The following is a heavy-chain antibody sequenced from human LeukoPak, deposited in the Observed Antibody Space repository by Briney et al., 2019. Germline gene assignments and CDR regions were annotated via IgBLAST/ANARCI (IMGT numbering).Heavy chain of an antibody. CDR1: GGTFSSYA. J-gene: IGHJ6*03. CDR3: ARESYGGNSYYYYYMDV. D-gene: IGHD4-23*01. CDR2: IIPIFGTA. V-gene: IGHV1-69*13. Sequence: ASVKVSCKASGGTFSSYAISWVRQAPGQGLEWMGGIIPIFGTANYAQKFQGRVTITADESTSTAYMELSSLRSEDTAVYYCARESYGGNSYYYYYMDVWGKGTTVTISS.